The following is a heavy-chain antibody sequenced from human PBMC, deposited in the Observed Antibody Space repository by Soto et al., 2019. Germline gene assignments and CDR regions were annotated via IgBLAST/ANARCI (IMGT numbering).Heavy chain of an antibody. V-gene: IGHV3-30-3*02. CDR3: AKSSSGLRDYFDS. Sequence: GGSLRLSCAVSGFTLSTFAMHWVRQAPGKGLEWVATTSYDGLNTFYGESVRGRFSISRDTSKNTLFLQMNSLKTEDTAVYYCAKSSSGLRDYFDSWGRGTLVTVSS. CDR1: GFTLSTFA. J-gene: IGHJ4*02. D-gene: IGHD3-10*01. CDR2: TSYDGLNT.